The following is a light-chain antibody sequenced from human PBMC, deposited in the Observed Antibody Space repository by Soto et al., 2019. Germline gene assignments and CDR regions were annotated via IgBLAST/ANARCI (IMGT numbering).Light chain of an antibody. CDR3: CSYARGSTYV. J-gene: IGLJ1*01. V-gene: IGLV2-23*01. Sequence: QSALTQPASVSGSPGQSITISCTGTSXDVGSYNLVPWYQQHPGKVPQLMIYEGTKRPSGVSNRFSGSKSGNTASLTISGLQAEDEADYYCCSYARGSTYVFGTGTKVTVL. CDR1: SXDVGSYNL. CDR2: EGT.